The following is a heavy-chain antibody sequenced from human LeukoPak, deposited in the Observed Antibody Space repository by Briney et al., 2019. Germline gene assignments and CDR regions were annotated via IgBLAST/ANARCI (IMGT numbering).Heavy chain of an antibody. Sequence: ASVKVPCKASGYTFTGYYMHWVRQAPGQGLEWMGWINPNSGGTNNAQKFQGWVTMTRDTSISTAYMELSRLRSDDTAVYYCARGNRYSSSWYPKRRSAFDIWGQGTMVTVSS. J-gene: IGHJ3*02. CDR1: GYTFTGYY. V-gene: IGHV1-2*04. CDR3: ARGNRYSSSWYPKRRSAFDI. CDR2: INPNSGGT. D-gene: IGHD6-13*01.